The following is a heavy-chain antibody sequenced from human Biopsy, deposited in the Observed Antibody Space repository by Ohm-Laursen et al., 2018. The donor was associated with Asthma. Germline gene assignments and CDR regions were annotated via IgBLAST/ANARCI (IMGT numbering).Heavy chain of an antibody. CDR3: ARKARHGDYDFDY. CDR2: ITFDGSTQ. Sequence: RSLRLSCAASGTHFGSYNMHWARQAPGKGLEWVAVITFDGSTQHYGDSVKGRFTISRDNSKNTLYLQMNSLRAEDTAVYYCARKARHGDYDFDYWGQGTLVTVSS. V-gene: IGHV3-30-3*01. D-gene: IGHD4-17*01. CDR1: GTHFGSYN. J-gene: IGHJ4*02.